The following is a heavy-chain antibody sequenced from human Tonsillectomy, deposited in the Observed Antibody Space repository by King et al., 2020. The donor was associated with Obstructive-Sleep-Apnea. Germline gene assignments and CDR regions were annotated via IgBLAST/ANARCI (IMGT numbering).Heavy chain of an antibody. CDR2: IYFSGST. D-gene: IGHD5-18*01. V-gene: IGHV4-59*02. Sequence: QLQLQESGPGLVKPSETLSLTCTVSGAPVSGYYWNWIRQPPGKGLEWIGYIYFSGSTNYNPSLKSRAIISMDTSKNQFSLRLESVTAADTALYYCTREQERGSTFGHDPFDLWGHGTMVTVSS. CDR1: GAPVSGYY. CDR3: TREQERGSTFGHDPFDL. J-gene: IGHJ3*01.